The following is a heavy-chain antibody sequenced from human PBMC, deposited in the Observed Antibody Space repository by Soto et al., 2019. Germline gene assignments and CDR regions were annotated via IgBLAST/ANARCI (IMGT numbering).Heavy chain of an antibody. V-gene: IGHV4-4*07. J-gene: IGHJ4*02. D-gene: IGHD3-16*01. CDR1: GGSISSYY. CDR2: IYTSGST. CDR3: EREPRGSYYDYVWGRSHLFYFDY. Sequence: QVQLQESGPGLVKPSETLSLTCTDSGGSISSYYWCWIGQPAGKGLEWIGRIYTSGSTNYNPSLQVRVTMSVDTPASQLPLKLSSVTAADTALYYCEREPRGSYYDYVWGRSHLFYFDYGGQGTLLTVSS.